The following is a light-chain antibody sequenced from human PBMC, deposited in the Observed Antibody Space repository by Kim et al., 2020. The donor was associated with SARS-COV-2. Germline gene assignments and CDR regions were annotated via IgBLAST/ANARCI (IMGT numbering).Light chain of an antibody. Sequence: EIVLTQSPGTLSLSPGERAILSCRASQSVSSSYLAWYQQKPGQAPRLLIYGASSRATGIPDRFSGSGSGTDFTLTISRLEPEDFAVYYCQKYGSSPTTFGQGTKVDIK. V-gene: IGKV3-20*01. CDR3: QKYGSSPTT. J-gene: IGKJ1*01. CDR2: GAS. CDR1: QSVSSSY.